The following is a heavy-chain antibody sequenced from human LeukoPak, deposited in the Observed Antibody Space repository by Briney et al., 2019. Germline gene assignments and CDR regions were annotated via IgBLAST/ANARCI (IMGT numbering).Heavy chain of an antibody. V-gene: IGHV1-69*04. CDR1: GYTFTSYA. Sequence: SVKVSCKASGYTFTSYAISWVRQAPGQGLEWMGRIIPILGIANYAQKFQGRVTITADKSTSTAYMELSSLRSEDTAVYYCAREDYYDSSGYYPPGYWGQGTLVTVSS. J-gene: IGHJ4*02. D-gene: IGHD3-22*01. CDR2: IIPILGIA. CDR3: AREDYYDSSGYYPPGY.